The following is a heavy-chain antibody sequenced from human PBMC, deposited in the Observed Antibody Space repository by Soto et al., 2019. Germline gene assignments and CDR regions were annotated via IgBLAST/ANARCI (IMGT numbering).Heavy chain of an antibody. D-gene: IGHD6-19*01. CDR3: ARGPLRSPPSLWAGRDY. CDR2: IWYDGSNK. J-gene: IGHJ4*02. CDR1: GLSFSSYG. Sequence: AGGSLRLSCADSGLSFSSYGMHWVRQAPGEGLEWVAVIWYDGSNKYYADSVKGRFTISRDNSKNTLYLQMNSLRAEDTAVYYCARGPLRSPPSLWAGRDYWGRGTLVTVSS. V-gene: IGHV3-33*08.